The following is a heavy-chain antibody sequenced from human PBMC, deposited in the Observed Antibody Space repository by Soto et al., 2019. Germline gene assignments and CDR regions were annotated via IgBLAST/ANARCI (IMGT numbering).Heavy chain of an antibody. CDR1: GFTFSSYS. V-gene: IGHV3-21*01. J-gene: IGHJ3*02. Sequence: EVQLVESGGGLVKPGGSLRLSCAASGFTFSSYSMNWVRQAPGKGLEWVSSISSGTNYIYYAASLKGRFTISRDNAKNSLYLQMNSLRAEDTALYYCARAITSDAFNMWGQGTMVTVSS. CDR3: ARAITSDAFNM. D-gene: IGHD1-20*01. CDR2: ISSGTNYI.